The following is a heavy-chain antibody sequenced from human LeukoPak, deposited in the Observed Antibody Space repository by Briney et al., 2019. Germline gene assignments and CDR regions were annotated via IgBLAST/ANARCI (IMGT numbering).Heavy chain of an antibody. CDR2: ISGSGGST. CDR3: AKDTRTILPRFDP. D-gene: IGHD3-3*01. J-gene: IGHJ5*02. CDR1: VFTSSIYA. V-gene: IGHV3-23*01. Sequence: PGRSLRLSCAASVFTSSIYAISCVRQAPGKGLEWVSAISGSGGSTYYADSVKGRFTISRDHSKNTLYLQMNSLRAEDTAVYYCAKDTRTILPRFDPWGQGTLVTVSS.